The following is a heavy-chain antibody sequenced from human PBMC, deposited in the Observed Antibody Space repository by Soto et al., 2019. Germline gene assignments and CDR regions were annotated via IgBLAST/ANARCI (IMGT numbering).Heavy chain of an antibody. CDR2: IIPILGIA. Sequence: QVQLVQSGAEVKKPGSSVKVSCKASGGTFSSYTISWVRQAPGQGLEWMGRIIPILGIANYAQKFQGRVRTTAHKSTSTAWMELSSLRSEDPAMYYCARTIDYGDYNFDYWGQGTLVTVSS. D-gene: IGHD4-17*01. V-gene: IGHV1-69*02. J-gene: IGHJ4*02. CDR3: ARTIDYGDYNFDY. CDR1: GGTFSSYT.